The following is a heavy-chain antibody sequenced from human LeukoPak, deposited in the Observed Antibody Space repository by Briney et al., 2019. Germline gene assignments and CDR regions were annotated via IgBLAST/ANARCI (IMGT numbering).Heavy chain of an antibody. CDR3: AKNHDFWSGYYLSYFDY. CDR2: ISGSGGST. Sequence: GGSLRLSCATSGFTFSSYAMSWVRQAPGKGLEWVSAISGSGGSTYYADSVKGRFTISRDNSKNTLYLQMNSLRAEDTAVYYCAKNHDFWSGYYLSYFDYWGQGTLVTVSS. D-gene: IGHD3-3*01. J-gene: IGHJ4*02. CDR1: GFTFSSYA. V-gene: IGHV3-23*01.